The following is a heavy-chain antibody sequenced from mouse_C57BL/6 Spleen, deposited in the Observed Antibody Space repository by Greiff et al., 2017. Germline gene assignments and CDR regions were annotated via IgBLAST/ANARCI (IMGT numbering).Heavy chain of an antibody. V-gene: IGHV5-17*01. Sequence: EVKLVESGGGLVKPGGSLKLSCAASGFTFSDYGMHWVRQAPEKGLEWVAYISSGSSTIYYADKVEGRFTISRDNAKNTLFLQMTSLRSEDTAMYYCARGESSSYRYAMDYWGQGTSVTVSS. J-gene: IGHJ4*01. CDR3: ARGESSSYRYAMDY. CDR2: ISSGSSTI. CDR1: GFTFSDYG. D-gene: IGHD1-1*01.